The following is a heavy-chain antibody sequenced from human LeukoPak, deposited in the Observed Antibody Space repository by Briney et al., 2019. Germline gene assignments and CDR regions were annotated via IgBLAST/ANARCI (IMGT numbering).Heavy chain of an antibody. V-gene: IGHV1-69*08. CDR3: ARDPRYYGSSGYLEEVDY. Sequence: SVKVSCKASGGTFSSYTISWVRQAPGQGLEWMGRIIPILGTANYAQKFQGRVTITADKSTSTAYMELSSLRSEDTAVYYCARDPRYYGSSGYLEEVDYWGQGTLVTVSS. CDR2: IIPILGTA. J-gene: IGHJ4*02. CDR1: GGTFSSYT. D-gene: IGHD3-22*01.